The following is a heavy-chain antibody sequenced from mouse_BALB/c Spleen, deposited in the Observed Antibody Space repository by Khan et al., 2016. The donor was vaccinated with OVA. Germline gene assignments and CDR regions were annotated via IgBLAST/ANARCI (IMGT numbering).Heavy chain of an antibody. D-gene: IGHD2-14*01. V-gene: IGHV1-26*01. CDR1: GYSFTLYY. CDR2: VNPNNGGT. J-gene: IGHJ3*01. Sequence: EVKLQESGPDLVKPGASVNISCKASGYSFTLYYMHWVRQSHGKSLECIGRVNPNNGGTSYNQKFKGKAILTVDKSSTTAYMELRSLTSEDSAVYYCVRVYDFFAYWGQGTLVTVSA. CDR3: VRVYDFFAY.